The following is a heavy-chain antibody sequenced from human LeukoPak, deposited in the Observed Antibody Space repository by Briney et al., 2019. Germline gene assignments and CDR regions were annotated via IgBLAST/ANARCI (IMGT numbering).Heavy chain of an antibody. CDR3: ARDGGGEVPAAVYYYYGMDV. CDR1: GFTFSDYY. J-gene: IGHJ6*02. V-gene: IGHV3-11*01. Sequence: ETGGSLRLSCAASGFTFSDYYMSWIRQAPGKGREWVSYISRSGSTIYYADSVKGRFTISRDNAKNSLYLQMNSLRAEDTAVYYCARDGGGEVPAAVYYYYGMDVWGQGTTVTVSS. CDR2: ISRSGSTI. D-gene: IGHD2-2*01.